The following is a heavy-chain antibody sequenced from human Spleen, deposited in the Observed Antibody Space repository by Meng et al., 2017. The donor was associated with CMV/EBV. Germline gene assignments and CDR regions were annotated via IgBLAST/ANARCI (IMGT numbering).Heavy chain of an antibody. V-gene: IGHV1-69*05. D-gene: IGHD3-22*01. J-gene: IGHJ3*02. CDR3: ARLYYYEDAFDI. CDR1: GGTFSSYA. CDR2: IVPMFGTT. Sequence: SVKVSCKASGGTFSSYAISWVRQAPGQGLEWMGGIVPMFGTTNYAQKFQGRVTITTDETTRTAYMELSSLRTEDTAVYYCARLYYYEDAFDIWGQGTMVTVSS.